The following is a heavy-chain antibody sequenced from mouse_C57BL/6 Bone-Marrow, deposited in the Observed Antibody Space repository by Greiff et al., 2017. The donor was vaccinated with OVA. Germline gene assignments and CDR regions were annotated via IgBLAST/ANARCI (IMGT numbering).Heavy chain of an antibody. CDR2: IYPRSGNT. CDR3: ARGIYYDYFFAY. CDR1: GYTFTSYG. V-gene: IGHV1-81*01. Sequence: QVQLKQSGAELARPGASVKLSCKASGYTFTSYGISWVKQRTGQGLEWIGEIYPRSGNTYYNEKFKGKATLTADKSSSTAYMELRSLTSEDSAVYFCARGIYYDYFFAYWGQGTLVTVAA. D-gene: IGHD2-4*01. J-gene: IGHJ3*01.